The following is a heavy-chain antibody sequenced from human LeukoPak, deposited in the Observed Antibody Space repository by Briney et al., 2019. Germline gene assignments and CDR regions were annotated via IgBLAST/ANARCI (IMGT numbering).Heavy chain of an antibody. CDR1: GFTFGDYY. Sequence: GGSLRLSCAASGFTFGDYYMTWIRQAPEKGLEWVSYISSRSGSSMYYGDSVKGRFTVSRDNAKNSLYLQLNSLRGEDTAVYYCARVGYSGSPGDYWGQGTLVTVSS. J-gene: IGHJ4*02. CDR2: ISSRSGSSM. V-gene: IGHV3-11*04. CDR3: ARVGYSGSPGDY. D-gene: IGHD1-26*01.